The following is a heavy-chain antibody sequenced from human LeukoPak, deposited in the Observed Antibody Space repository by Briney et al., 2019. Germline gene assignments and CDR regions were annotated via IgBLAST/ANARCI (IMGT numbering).Heavy chain of an antibody. V-gene: IGHV3-9*01. Sequence: PGRSLTLSCPASGFTFDDYAMHWVRQAPGKGLEWVSGISWNSGSIGYADSVKGRFTISRDNAKNSLYLQMTSLRAEDTALYYCAKDQLGYCTNGVCYIFDYWGQGTLVTVSS. CDR1: GFTFDDYA. J-gene: IGHJ4*02. D-gene: IGHD2-8*01. CDR2: ISWNSGSI. CDR3: AKDQLGYCTNGVCYIFDY.